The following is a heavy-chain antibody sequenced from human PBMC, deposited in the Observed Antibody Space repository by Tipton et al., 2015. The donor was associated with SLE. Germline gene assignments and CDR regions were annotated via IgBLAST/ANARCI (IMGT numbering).Heavy chain of an antibody. J-gene: IGHJ5*02. Sequence: TLSLTCTVSGGSIGSYYWSWIRQPPGRGLEWIGNIYTSGSTNYNPSLKSRVTISLDTSKNQISLNLTSVTAADTAVYYCAREVAASLDPWGQGTRVTVSS. D-gene: IGHD2-15*01. V-gene: IGHV4-4*09. CDR3: AREVAASLDP. CDR1: GGSIGSYY. CDR2: IYTSGST.